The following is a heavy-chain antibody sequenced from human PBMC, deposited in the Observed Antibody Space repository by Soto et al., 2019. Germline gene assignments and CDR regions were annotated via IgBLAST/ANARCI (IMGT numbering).Heavy chain of an antibody. D-gene: IGHD1-26*01. J-gene: IGHJ4*02. Sequence: ASAKVFCKASGSTFTSYGMSGARQAPGQGLEGMGWISASSGKPNYAKKLQGRVTMTTDTSTSTSYMVLSSQRSDATAVYYSARDCGSYQIQHVLNYWGQGTMVTVSS. V-gene: IGHV1-18*04. CDR2: ISASSGKP. CDR3: ARDCGSYQIQHVLNY. CDR1: GSTFTSYG.